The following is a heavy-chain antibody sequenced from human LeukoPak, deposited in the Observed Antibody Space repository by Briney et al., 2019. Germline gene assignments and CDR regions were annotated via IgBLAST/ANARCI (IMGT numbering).Heavy chain of an antibody. CDR1: GFTFSNYG. CDR3: ASSGQGYFDY. J-gene: IGHJ4*02. CDR2: IRYDGSNK. Sequence: GGSLRLSCAASGFTFSNYGMHWVRQAPGKGLEWVPFIRYDGSNKYYADYVQSRFTISRDNSKNTLDLQMNRLRAEDTAVYYCASSGQGYFDYWGQGTLGTLSS. D-gene: IGHD2-15*01. V-gene: IGHV3-30*02.